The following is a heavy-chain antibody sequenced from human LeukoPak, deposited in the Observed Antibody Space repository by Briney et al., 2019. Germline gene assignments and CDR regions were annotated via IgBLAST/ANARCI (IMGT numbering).Heavy chain of an antibody. V-gene: IGHV3-23*01. CDR2: ISGSGGST. CDR3: AKDLQDILTGYYIYYYYYYGMDV. J-gene: IGHJ6*02. Sequence: PGGSLRLSCAASGFTFSSYAMSWVRQAPGKGLEWVSAISGSGGSTYYADSVKGRFTISRDNSKNTLYLQMSSLRAEDTAVYYCAKDLQDILTGYYIYYYYYYGMDVWGQGTTVTVSS. D-gene: IGHD3-9*01. CDR1: GFTFSSYA.